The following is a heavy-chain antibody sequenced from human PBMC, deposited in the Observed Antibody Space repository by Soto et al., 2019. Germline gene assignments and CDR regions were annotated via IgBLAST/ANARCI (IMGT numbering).Heavy chain of an antibody. CDR1: GFTFSSYA. D-gene: IGHD3-22*01. CDR2: ISGSGGST. V-gene: IGHV3-23*01. Sequence: EVQLLESGGGLVQPGGSLRLSCAASGFTFSSYAMSWVRQAPGKGLEWVSAISGSGGSTYYADSVKGRFTISRDNSKNTLYLQMNSLRAEDTAVYYCAKDQITMIVVRYGMDVWGQGTTVTVSS. CDR3: AKDQITMIVVRYGMDV. J-gene: IGHJ6*02.